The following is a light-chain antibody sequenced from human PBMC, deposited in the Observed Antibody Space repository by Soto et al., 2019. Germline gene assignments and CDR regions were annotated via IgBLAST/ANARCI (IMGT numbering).Light chain of an antibody. V-gene: IGKV1-8*01. CDR3: QQYYSYPLT. Sequence: AIRMTQSPSSLSASTGDRVTITFRASQSMSSSLAWYQQKPGKAPKLLIHAASTLQSGVPSRFSGSGSGTDFTLTISCLQSEDFATYYCQQYYSYPLTFGGGTKVDIK. CDR2: AAS. J-gene: IGKJ4*01. CDR1: QSMSSS.